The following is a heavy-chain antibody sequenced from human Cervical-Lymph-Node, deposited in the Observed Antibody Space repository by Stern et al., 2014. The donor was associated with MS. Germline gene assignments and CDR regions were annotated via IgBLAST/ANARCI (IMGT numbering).Heavy chain of an antibody. Sequence: QVQLVQSGAEVKKPGASVKVSCKASGYTFTSYGISWERQAPGQELEWMGRISAYNVNTNNAQKLQCRFTLPTDTSSSTAYMELRSLRSDDTAVYYCARGLLGSENAFDIWGQGTMVTVSS. J-gene: IGHJ3*02. V-gene: IGHV1-18*01. CDR1: GYTFTSYG. D-gene: IGHD2-15*01. CDR3: ARGLLGSENAFDI. CDR2: ISAYNVNT.